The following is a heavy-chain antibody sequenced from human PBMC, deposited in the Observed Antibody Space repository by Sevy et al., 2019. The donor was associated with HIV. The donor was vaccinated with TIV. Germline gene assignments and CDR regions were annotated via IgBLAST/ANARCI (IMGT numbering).Heavy chain of an antibody. CDR2: IKQDGSEK. J-gene: IGHJ4*02. CDR1: GFPFRSYW. CDR3: ARPPPYCSGGSCYLEY. D-gene: IGHD2-15*01. V-gene: IGHV3-7*01. Sequence: GGSLRLSCAASGFPFRSYWMTWVRQAPGKGLEWVANIKQDGSEKYYVHSVKGRFTISRDNAKNSLYLQMNSLRAEDTAVYYCARPPPYCSGGSCYLEYWGQGTLVTVSS.